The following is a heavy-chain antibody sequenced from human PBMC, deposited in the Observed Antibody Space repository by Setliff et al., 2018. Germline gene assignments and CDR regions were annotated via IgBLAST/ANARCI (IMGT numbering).Heavy chain of an antibody. J-gene: IGHJ3*02. CDR2: IYPGDSYT. Sequence: PGESLKISCKGSGYSFTSYWIGWVRQMPGKGLEWMGIIYPGDSYTRYSPSFQGQVTISADKSISTAYLQWSSLKASDTAMYYCARRNTAMVYGFDIWGQGTMVTVSS. CDR3: ARRNTAMVYGFDI. D-gene: IGHD5-18*01. V-gene: IGHV5-51*01. CDR1: GYSFTSYW.